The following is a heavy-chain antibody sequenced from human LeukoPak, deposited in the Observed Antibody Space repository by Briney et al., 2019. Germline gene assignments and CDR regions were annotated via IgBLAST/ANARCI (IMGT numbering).Heavy chain of an antibody. CDR2: ISWNSGSI. Sequence: PGGSLRLSCAASGFTFDDYAMHWVRQAPGKGLEGVSGISWNSGSIGYADSVKGRFTISRDNAKNSLYLQMNSLRAEDTALYYCAKGSSSWYLAYFDYWGQGTLVTVSS. J-gene: IGHJ4*02. V-gene: IGHV3-9*01. CDR3: AKGSSSWYLAYFDY. D-gene: IGHD6-13*01. CDR1: GFTFDDYA.